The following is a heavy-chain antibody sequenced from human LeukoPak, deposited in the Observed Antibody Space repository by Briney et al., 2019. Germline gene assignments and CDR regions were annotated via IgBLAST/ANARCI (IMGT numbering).Heavy chain of an antibody. CDR1: GYTFTSYG. V-gene: IGHV1-18*01. D-gene: IGHD3-10*01. CDR3: ASSVDGSGSYYVGY. CDR2: ISAYNGNT. Sequence: GASVKVPCKASGYTFTSYGISWVRQAPGQGLEWMGWISAYNGNTNYAQKFQGRVTITADKSTSTAYMELSSLRSEDTAVYYCASSVDGSGSYYVGYWGQETLVTVSS. J-gene: IGHJ4*02.